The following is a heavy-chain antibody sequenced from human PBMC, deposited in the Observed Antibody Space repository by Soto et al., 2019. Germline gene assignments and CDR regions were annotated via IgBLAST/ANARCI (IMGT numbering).Heavy chain of an antibody. J-gene: IGHJ4*02. V-gene: IGHV1-18*01. Sequence: KVSCKASGYTFINYGVAWVRRAPGQGPEWMGWISGSNGDTKYAQNLQNRVSLTTDTSTNTAYMELRSLRPDDTAIYFCGRGGLAVSGAYDDWGQGTLVTVSS. CDR2: ISGSNGDT. CDR3: GRGGLAVSGAYDD. CDR1: GYTFINYG. D-gene: IGHD6-19*01.